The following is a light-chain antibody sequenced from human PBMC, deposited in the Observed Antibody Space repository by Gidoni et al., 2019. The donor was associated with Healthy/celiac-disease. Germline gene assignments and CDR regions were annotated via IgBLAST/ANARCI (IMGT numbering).Light chain of an antibody. CDR3: QQANSFPLT. J-gene: IGKJ5*01. V-gene: IGKV1-12*01. CDR1: QGISSW. Sequence: DILLTQSPSSLSASVGDRVTITCRASQGISSWLDWYQQKPGKAPKLLIYAASSLQSGVPSRFSGSRSGTDFTLTISSLQPEDFATYYCQQANSFPLTFGQXTRLEIK. CDR2: AAS.